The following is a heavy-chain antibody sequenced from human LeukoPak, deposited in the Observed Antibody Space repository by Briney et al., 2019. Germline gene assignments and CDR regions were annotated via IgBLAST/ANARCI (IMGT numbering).Heavy chain of an antibody. CDR1: GGSISSYY. D-gene: IGHD4-17*01. Sequence: SETLSLTCTVSGGSISSYYWSWIRQPPGKGLEWIGYIYYSGSTNYNPSLKSRVTISVDTSKNQFSLKLSSVTAAGTAVYYCARASYGDFPFYYYGMDVWGQGTTVTVSS. V-gene: IGHV4-59*01. CDR2: IYYSGST. J-gene: IGHJ6*02. CDR3: ARASYGDFPFYYYGMDV.